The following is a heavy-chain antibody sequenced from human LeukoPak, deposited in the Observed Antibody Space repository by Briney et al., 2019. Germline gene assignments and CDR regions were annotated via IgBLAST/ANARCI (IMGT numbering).Heavy chain of an antibody. CDR2: ISGSGGST. V-gene: IGHV3-23*01. D-gene: IGHD2-15*01. Sequence: PGGSLRLSCAASGFTFSSYAMSWVRQAPGKGLEWVSAISGSGGSTYYADSVKGRFTISRDNSKNTLYLQMNSLRAEDTAVYYCAKDNIVVVEAATGVWGQGTMVTVSS. J-gene: IGHJ3*01. CDR3: AKDNIVVVEAATGV. CDR1: GFTFSSYA.